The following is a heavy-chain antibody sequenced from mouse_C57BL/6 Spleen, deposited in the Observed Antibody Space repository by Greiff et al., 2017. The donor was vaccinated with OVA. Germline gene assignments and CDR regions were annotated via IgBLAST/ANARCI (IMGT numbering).Heavy chain of an antibody. J-gene: IGHJ4*01. Sequence: VKLQQSGAELVKPGASVKISCKASGYAFSSYWMNWVKQRPGKGLEWIGQIYPGDGDTNYNGKFKGKATLTADKSSSTAYMQLSSLTSEDSAVYFCARLDYDAGDYAMDYWGQGTSVTVSS. V-gene: IGHV1-80*01. CDR3: ARLDYDAGDYAMDY. CDR2: IYPGDGDT. CDR1: GYAFSSYW. D-gene: IGHD2-4*01.